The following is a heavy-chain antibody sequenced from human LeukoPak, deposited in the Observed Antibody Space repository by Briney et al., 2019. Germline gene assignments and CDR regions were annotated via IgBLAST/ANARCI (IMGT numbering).Heavy chain of an antibody. V-gene: IGHV3-23*01. D-gene: IGHD3-22*01. J-gene: IGHJ4*02. Sequence: GGSLRLSCAASGFTFSSYAMSWVRQAPGKGLEWVSVISGSGGSTYYADSVKGRFTISRDNSKNTLYLQMNSLRAEDTAVYYCAKDLRLIFYDSSGYPHWGQGTLVTVSS. CDR2: ISGSGGST. CDR3: AKDLRLIFYDSSGYPH. CDR1: GFTFSSYA.